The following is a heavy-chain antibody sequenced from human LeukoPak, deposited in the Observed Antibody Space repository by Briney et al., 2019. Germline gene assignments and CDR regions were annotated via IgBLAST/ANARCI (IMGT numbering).Heavy chain of an antibody. D-gene: IGHD6-13*01. CDR3: ARAPVAGSSWYTYYFDY. CDR1: GGSIRSYY. CDR2: IYTSGST. Sequence: SETLSLTXTVSGGSIRSYYWSWIRQAAGKGLEWIGRIYTSGSTNYNPSLKSRVTMSVDTSKNQFSLKLSSVTAADTAVYYCARAPVAGSSWYTYYFDYWGQGTLVTVSS. J-gene: IGHJ4*02. V-gene: IGHV4-4*07.